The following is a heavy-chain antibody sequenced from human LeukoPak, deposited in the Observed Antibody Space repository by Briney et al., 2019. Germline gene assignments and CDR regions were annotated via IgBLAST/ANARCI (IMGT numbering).Heavy chain of an antibody. CDR3: TSTLLWFGEPTVDYFDD. V-gene: IGHV3-49*04. D-gene: IGHD3-10*01. CDR1: GFTFGDYA. J-gene: IGHJ4*02. Sequence: GGSLRLSCTASGFTFGDYAMSWVRQAPGKGLEWVGFIRSKAYGGTTEYAASVKGRFTISRDDSKSIAYLQMNSLKTGDTAVYYCTSTLLWFGEPTVDYFDDWGQGTLVTVSS. CDR2: IRSKAYGGTT.